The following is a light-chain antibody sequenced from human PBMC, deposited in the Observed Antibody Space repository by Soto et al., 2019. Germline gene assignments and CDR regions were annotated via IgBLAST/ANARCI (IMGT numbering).Light chain of an antibody. CDR1: QSVNSNY. CDR2: GVF. CDR3: QHYDRSPQT. J-gene: IGKJ2*01. Sequence: ETVLTQSPGTVSLSPGERATLSCRTSQSVNSNYLAWYQKKPGQAPRLLIYGVFNRATGIPDRFSGSGSGTDFTLTISGLEPEDAAVYYCQHYDRSPQTFGQGTKLEIK. V-gene: IGKV3-20*01.